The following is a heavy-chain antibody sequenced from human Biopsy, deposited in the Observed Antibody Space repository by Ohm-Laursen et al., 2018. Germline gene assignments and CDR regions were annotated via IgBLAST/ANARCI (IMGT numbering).Heavy chain of an antibody. Sequence: GASVKVSCKTFGGTLSKYAMSWVRQAPGQGLEWLGVIIAPPGTTNNAQRFQGRLSITADESATSVYMELSSLTSEDTAVYYCARTGTYYHDSSLYYFYGLDLWGQGSTVTVFS. CDR1: GGTLSKYA. J-gene: IGHJ6*02. CDR3: ARTGTYYHDSSLYYFYGLDL. D-gene: IGHD3-22*01. CDR2: IIAPPGTT. V-gene: IGHV1-69*13.